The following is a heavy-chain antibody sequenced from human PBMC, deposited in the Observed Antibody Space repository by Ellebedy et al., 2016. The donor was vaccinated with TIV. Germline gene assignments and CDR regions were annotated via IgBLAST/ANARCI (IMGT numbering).Heavy chain of an antibody. CDR2: ISWDGGKT. V-gene: IGHV3-43D*03. J-gene: IGHJ4*02. CDR1: GFTFDDFA. CDR3: VKGTRKSVTTSLDY. Sequence: GESLKISCAGSGFTFDDFAMHWVRQAPGKGLEWVSLISWDGGKTNYADSARGRFTISRDNGKDSLYLQMNSLRPEDTAFYYCVKGTRKSVTTSLDYWGQGTLVTVSS. D-gene: IGHD4-17*01.